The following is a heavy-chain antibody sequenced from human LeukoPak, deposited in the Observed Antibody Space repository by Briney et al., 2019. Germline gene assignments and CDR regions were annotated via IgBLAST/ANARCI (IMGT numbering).Heavy chain of an antibody. Sequence: GGSLRLSCAASGFTFSSYAMHWVRQAPGKGLEWVAVISYDGSNKYYADSVKGRFTISRDNSKNTLYLQMNSLRAEDTAVYYCASNSGWIEKPVHWGQGTLVTVSS. J-gene: IGHJ4*02. CDR2: ISYDGSNK. CDR3: ASNSGWIEKPVH. D-gene: IGHD6-19*01. V-gene: IGHV3-30-3*01. CDR1: GFTFSSYA.